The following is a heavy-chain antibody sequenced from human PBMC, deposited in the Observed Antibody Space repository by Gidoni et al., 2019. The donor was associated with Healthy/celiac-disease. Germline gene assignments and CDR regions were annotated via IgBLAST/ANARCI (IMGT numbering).Heavy chain of an antibody. CDR1: GGSISSGGYY. V-gene: IGHV4-31*03. CDR2: IYYTGIT. Sequence: QVQLQESGPGLVKPSQTLSLTCTVSGGSISSGGYYWSWIRQHPGKGLEWIGYIYYTGITYYNPSLKSRVSISMDTSKNQFSLRLSSVTAADTAVYYCARCAYTYGPHKIYNWFDPWGQGTLVTVSS. CDR3: ARCAYTYGPHKIYNWFDP. J-gene: IGHJ5*02. D-gene: IGHD5-18*01.